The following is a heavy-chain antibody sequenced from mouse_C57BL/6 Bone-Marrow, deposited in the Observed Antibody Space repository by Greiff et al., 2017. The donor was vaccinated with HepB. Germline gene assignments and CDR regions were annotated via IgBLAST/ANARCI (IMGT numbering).Heavy chain of an antibody. CDR1: GYTFTSYG. Sequence: VQLQQSGAELARPGASVKLSCKASGYTFTSYGISWVKQRTGQGLEWIGEIYPRSGNTYYNEKFKGKATLTVDTSSSTAYMQLSSLTSEDSAVYFCARWGSYYFDYWGQGTTLTVSS. V-gene: IGHV1-81*01. J-gene: IGHJ2*01. CDR3: ARWGSYYFDY. CDR2: IYPRSGNT.